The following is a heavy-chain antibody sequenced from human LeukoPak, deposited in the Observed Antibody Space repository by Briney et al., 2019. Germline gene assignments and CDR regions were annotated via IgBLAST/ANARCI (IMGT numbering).Heavy chain of an antibody. CDR3: ARASSDGLLPAATAFDY. CDR1: GLIVSGDY. V-gene: IGHV3-66*01. D-gene: IGHD2-2*01. J-gene: IGHJ4*02. CDR2: IFSGGAT. Sequence: GGSLRLSCAVSGLIVSGDYMSWVRQAPGKGLEWVSIIFSGGATYYADSVKGRFTISRDISKNTWYLQMNNLRVEDTGLYYCARASSDGLLPAATAFDYWGRGTLVTVSS.